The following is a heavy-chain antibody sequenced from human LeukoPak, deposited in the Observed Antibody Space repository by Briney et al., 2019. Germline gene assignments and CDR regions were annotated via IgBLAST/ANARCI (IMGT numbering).Heavy chain of an antibody. CDR3: ARERRMVNAFDI. CDR2: IYYSGST. CDR1: GGSISSYY. Sequence: PSETLSLTCTVSGGSISSYYWSWIRQPPGKGLEWIGYIYYSGSTNYNPSLKSRVTMSVDTSKNQFSLKLSSVTAADTAVYYCARERRMVNAFDIWGQGTMVTVSS. J-gene: IGHJ3*02. V-gene: IGHV4-59*01. D-gene: IGHD5-18*01.